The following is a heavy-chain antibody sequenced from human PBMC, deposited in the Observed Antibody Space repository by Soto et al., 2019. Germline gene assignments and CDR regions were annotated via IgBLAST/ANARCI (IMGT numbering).Heavy chain of an antibody. D-gene: IGHD2-21*02. CDR3: AGDFGGNSGFAP. J-gene: IGHJ5*02. Sequence: EVQLVQSGGGLVRPGGSLRLSCAASGFTFTSYSMNWVRQAPGKGLEWVSSISSSTVYIYYADSVKGRFTISRDNAKNPLHVHMNSLRAEDAAVYYCAGDFGGNSGFAPWGQGSLVTVSS. CDR2: ISSSTVYI. V-gene: IGHV3-21*01. CDR1: GFTFTSYS.